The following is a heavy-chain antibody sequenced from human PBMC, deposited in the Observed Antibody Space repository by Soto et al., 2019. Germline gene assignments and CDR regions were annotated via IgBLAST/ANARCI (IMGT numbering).Heavy chain of an antibody. J-gene: IGHJ6*01. CDR2: ISGSGGST. CDR1: GFTFSSYA. D-gene: IGHD2-2*01. Sequence: PGGSLRLSCAASGFTFSSYALSWVRQAPGKGLEWVSAISGSGGSTYYADSVKGRFTISRDNSKNTLYLQMNNLRAEDTAVYYCAKLGYCSSTRCYLYYYYGMEVWAQGTTVTVS. CDR3: AKLGYCSSTRCYLYYYYGMEV. V-gene: IGHV3-23*01.